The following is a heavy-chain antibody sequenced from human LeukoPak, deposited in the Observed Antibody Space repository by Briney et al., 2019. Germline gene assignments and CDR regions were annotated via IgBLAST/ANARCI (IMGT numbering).Heavy chain of an antibody. CDR3: VRGGYYGSGNDFRFEP. Sequence: SETLTLTCAVYGESFSGYYWSWIRQPPGKGLEWIGEINHSESTNYNPSLKSRLTISVQTSKNQFSLNLKPVTPGDAADYYCVRGGYYGSGNDFRFEPWGQGTLVTVSS. J-gene: IGHJ5*02. CDR2: INHSEST. V-gene: IGHV4-34*01. D-gene: IGHD3-10*01. CDR1: GESFSGYY.